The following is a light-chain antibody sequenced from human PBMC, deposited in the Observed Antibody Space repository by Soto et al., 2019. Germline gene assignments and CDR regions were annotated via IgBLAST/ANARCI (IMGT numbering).Light chain of an antibody. Sequence: QSALTQPPSASGSPGQSVTITCSGTSSDVGEENYVSWYQQHPDKVPKLIIYEVSKRPSGVPDRFSGSRSGNTASLTVSGLQAEDEADYYCSSFAGSPVVFGGGTKLTVL. CDR3: SSFAGSPVV. CDR1: SSDVGEENY. CDR2: EVS. V-gene: IGLV2-8*01. J-gene: IGLJ2*01.